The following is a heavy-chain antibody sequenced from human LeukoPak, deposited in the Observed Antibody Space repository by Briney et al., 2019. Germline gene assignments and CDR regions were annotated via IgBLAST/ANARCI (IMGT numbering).Heavy chain of an antibody. Sequence: PSEALSLTCTVSGGSISSYYWSWIRQPPGKGLEWIGYIYYSGSTNYNPSLKSRVTISVDTSKNQFSLKLSSVTAADTAVYYCARGGQWLVGRYYYYGMDVWGQGTTVTVSS. CDR3: ARGGQWLVGRYYYYGMDV. V-gene: IGHV4-59*08. J-gene: IGHJ6*02. D-gene: IGHD6-19*01. CDR2: IYYSGST. CDR1: GGSISSYY.